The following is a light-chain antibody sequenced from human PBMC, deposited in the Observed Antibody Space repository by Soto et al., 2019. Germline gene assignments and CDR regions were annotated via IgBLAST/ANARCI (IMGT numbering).Light chain of an antibody. CDR1: QSISSW. CDR3: QQDNSYWK. Sequence: DIQMTQSPSTLSASVGVRVTITCRASQSISSWLAWYQQKPGKAPKLLIYDASSLESGVPSRFSGRGSGTEFTLTISSLQPDDFATYYCQQDNSYWKVGQGTKVDIK. J-gene: IGKJ1*01. V-gene: IGKV1-5*01. CDR2: DAS.